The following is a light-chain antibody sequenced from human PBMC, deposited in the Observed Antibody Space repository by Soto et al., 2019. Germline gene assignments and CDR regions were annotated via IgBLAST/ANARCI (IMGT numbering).Light chain of an antibody. CDR1: SNNFGAGYE. Sequence: QSALTQPPSASGSPGQSVTISCAGTSNNFGAGYEVHWYKQLPGAAPTLVIFNNLNRPSGVPERFSGSKSGTSASLVISGLQAEDEADYYCQSFDSSLRAYVFGSGTKVTVL. CDR3: QSFDSSLRAYV. CDR2: NNL. J-gene: IGLJ1*01. V-gene: IGLV1-40*01.